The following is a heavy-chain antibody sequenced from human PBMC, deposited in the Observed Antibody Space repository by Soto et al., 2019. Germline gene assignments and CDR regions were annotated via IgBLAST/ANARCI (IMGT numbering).Heavy chain of an antibody. CDR3: ASHQGLYSSGWYNWFDPWGLLPKLDAIDI. V-gene: IGHV1-69*02. D-gene: IGHD6-19*01. Sequence: SVKVSCKASGGTFSSYTISWVRQAPGQGLEWMGRIIPILGIANYAQKFQGRVTIAADKSTSTAYMELSSLRSEDTAVYYCASHQGLYSSGWYNWFDPWGLLPKLDAIDIWGQGTMVTV. CDR2: IIPILGIA. CDR1: GGTFSSYT. J-gene: IGHJ3*02.